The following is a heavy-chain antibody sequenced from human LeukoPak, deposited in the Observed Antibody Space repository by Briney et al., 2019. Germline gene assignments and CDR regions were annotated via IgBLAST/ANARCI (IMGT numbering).Heavy chain of an antibody. CDR2: IIPILGIA. Sequence: SVKVSCKASGGTFSSYAISWVRQAPGQGLEWMGRIIPILGIANYAQKFQGRVTITADKSTSTAYMELSSLRSEDTAVYYCARDFMITFGGVTVPRYYGMDVWGQGTTITVSS. CDR3: ARDFMITFGGVTVPRYYGMDV. CDR1: GGTFSSYA. V-gene: IGHV1-69*04. D-gene: IGHD3-16*02. J-gene: IGHJ6*02.